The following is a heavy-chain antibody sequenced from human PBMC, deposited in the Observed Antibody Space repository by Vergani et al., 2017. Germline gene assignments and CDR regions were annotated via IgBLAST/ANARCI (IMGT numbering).Heavy chain of an antibody. CDR3: AKDINGLPEYYYYYYGMDV. Sequence: EVQLVESGGVVVQPGGSLRLSCAASGFTFDDYTMHWVRQAPGKGLEWVSLISWDGGSTYYADSVKGRFTISRDNSKNSLYLQMNSLRTEYTALYSCAKDINGLPEYYYYYYGMDVWGQGP. CDR1: GFTFDDYT. J-gene: IGHJ6*02. V-gene: IGHV3-43*01. CDR2: ISWDGGST. D-gene: IGHD5-24*01.